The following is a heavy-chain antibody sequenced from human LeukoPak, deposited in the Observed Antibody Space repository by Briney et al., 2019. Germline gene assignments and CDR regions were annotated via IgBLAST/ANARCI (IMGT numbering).Heavy chain of an antibody. V-gene: IGHV4-34*01. J-gene: IGHJ2*01. D-gene: IGHD1-26*01. CDR3: ASWAYSYGYFDL. CDR1: GGSFSGYY. Sequence: SETLSLTCAVYGGSFSGYYWSWMRQPPGKGLEWIGEINHSGSTNYNPSLKSRVTISVDTSKNQFSLKLSSVTAADTAVYYCASWAYSYGYFDLWGRGTMVTVSS. CDR2: INHSGST.